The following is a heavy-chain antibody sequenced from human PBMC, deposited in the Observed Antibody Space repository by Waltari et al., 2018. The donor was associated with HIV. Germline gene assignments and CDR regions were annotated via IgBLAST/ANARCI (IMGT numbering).Heavy chain of an antibody. CDR2: ITYDGGNQ. J-gene: IGHJ6*02. CDR3: VRRSVLGLDL. CDR1: GDLVSKHA. Sequence: VQAGGGVAQPGRSLRLSCKASGDLVSKHAMHWVRQSADKRREWVAVITYDGGNQFVTDSLKGRFIISRDNARDTLYLEMKLLKVEDSGIYYCVRRSVLGLDLWGQGTTVIVS. V-gene: IGHV3-30*04. D-gene: IGHD6-19*01.